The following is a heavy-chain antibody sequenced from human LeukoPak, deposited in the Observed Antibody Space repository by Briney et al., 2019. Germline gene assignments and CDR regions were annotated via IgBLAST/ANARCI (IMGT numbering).Heavy chain of an antibody. J-gene: IGHJ4*02. V-gene: IGHV3-53*01. CDR2: IYSGGST. CDR1: GFTVSSNY. CDR3: ARIRGYSYGSDY. Sequence: GGSLRLSCAASGFTVSSNYMSWVRQAPGKGLEWVSVIYSGGSTYYADSVKGRFTISRDNSKNTLYLQMNSLRAEDTAVYYCARIRGYSYGSDYWCQGTLVTVSS. D-gene: IGHD5-18*01.